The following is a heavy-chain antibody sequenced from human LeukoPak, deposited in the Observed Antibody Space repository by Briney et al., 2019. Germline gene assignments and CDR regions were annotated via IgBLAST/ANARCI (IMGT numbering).Heavy chain of an antibody. CDR2: ISWNSGSI. D-gene: IGHD2-15*01. CDR1: GFTFSSYA. J-gene: IGHJ4*02. Sequence: QLGGSLRLSCAASGFTFSSYAMSWVRQAPGKGLEWVSGISWNSGSIGYADSVKGRFTISRDNAKNSLYLQMNSLRAEDTAVYFCAKSPVSSCRGSFCYPFDYWGQGNLVTVSS. CDR3: AKSPVSSCRGSFCYPFDY. V-gene: IGHV3-23*01.